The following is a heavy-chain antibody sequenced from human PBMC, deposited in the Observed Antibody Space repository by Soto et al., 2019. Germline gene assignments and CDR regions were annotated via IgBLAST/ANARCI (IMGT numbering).Heavy chain of an antibody. V-gene: IGHV4-31*03. Sequence: SETLSLTCTVSGGSISSGGYYWSWIRQHPGKGLEWIGYIYYSGSTYYNPSLKSRVTISVDTSKNQFSLKLSSVTAADTVVYYCAREWLHLYFDYWGQGTLVTVSS. D-gene: IGHD5-12*01. CDR3: AREWLHLYFDY. J-gene: IGHJ4*02. CDR1: GGSISSGGYY. CDR2: IYYSGST.